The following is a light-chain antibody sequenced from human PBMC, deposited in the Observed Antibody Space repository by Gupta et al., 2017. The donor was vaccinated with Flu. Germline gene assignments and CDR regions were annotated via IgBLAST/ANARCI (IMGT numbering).Light chain of an antibody. Sequence: QSVLTQPPSVSAAPGQQVTISCSGSSSNIGDFYVSWYQQLPGTAPKLLIYENNKRPAVIPDRFSGSRSETSATLVITGLLTGDEADYYCGTWDSRLSGWVFGGGTTLTVL. V-gene: IGLV1-51*02. CDR2: ENN. CDR3: GTWDSRLSGWV. CDR1: SSNIGDFY. J-gene: IGLJ3*02.